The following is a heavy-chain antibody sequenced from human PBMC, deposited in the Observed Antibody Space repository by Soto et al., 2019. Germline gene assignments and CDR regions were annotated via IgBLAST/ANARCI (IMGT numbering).Heavy chain of an antibody. CDR2: IYWDDDK. J-gene: IGHJ5*02. Sequence: QITLKESGPTLVKPTQTLTLTCTLSGFSLSTSGVGVGWIRQPPGKALEWLALIYWDDDKRYRPSLKSRLTITNDPSKNQVVLTMTNMDPVDTATYYCAHQHYVSGSYSSWGQGTLVTVSS. V-gene: IGHV2-5*02. CDR3: AHQHYVSGSYSS. CDR1: GFSLSTSGVG. D-gene: IGHD3-10*01.